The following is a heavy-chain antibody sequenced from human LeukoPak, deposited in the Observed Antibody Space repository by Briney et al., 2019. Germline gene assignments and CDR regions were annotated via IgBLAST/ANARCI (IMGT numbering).Heavy chain of an antibody. CDR2: IYTSGST. CDR1: GGSISSYY. J-gene: IGHJ4*02. D-gene: IGHD3-10*01. Sequence: KPSEALSLTCTVSGGSISSYYWSWIRQPAGKGLEWIGRIYTSGSTNYNPSLKSRATMSVDTSNNQFSLKLISVTAADTAVYYCARAKFSTYYPQGFYFDYWGQGTLVTVSS. CDR3: ARAKFSTYYPQGFYFDY. V-gene: IGHV4-4*07.